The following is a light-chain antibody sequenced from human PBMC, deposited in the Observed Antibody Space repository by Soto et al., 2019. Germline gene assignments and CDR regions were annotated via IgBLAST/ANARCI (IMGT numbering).Light chain of an antibody. J-gene: IGKJ2*01. V-gene: IGKV3-11*01. CDR2: EAS. Sequence: EIVLTQSPATLSLSPGERATLSCRASQSVSSYLAWYQQKPGQAPRLLISEASKRAPGIPARFSGSGSGTDFTLSISSLEPDDFAVYYCLQSSNWPPYTFGQGTKLEIK. CDR1: QSVSSY. CDR3: LQSSNWPPYT.